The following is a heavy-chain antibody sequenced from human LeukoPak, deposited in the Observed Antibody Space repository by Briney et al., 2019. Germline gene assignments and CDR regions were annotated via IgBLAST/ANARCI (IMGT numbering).Heavy chain of an antibody. J-gene: IGHJ4*02. CDR3: ARGGRQPVDY. CDR2: IYYSGST. Sequence: SETLSLTCTVSGGSISSYYWSWLRQPPGKGLEWIGYIYYSGSTNYNPSLKSRVTISVDTSKNQFSLKLSSVTAADTAVYYCARGGRQPVDYWGQGTLVTVSS. CDR1: GGSISSYY. V-gene: IGHV4-59*01.